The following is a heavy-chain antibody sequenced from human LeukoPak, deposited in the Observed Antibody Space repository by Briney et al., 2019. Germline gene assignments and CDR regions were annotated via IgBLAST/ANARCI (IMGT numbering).Heavy chain of an antibody. CDR2: IKEDGSEK. D-gene: IGHD3-16*01. CDR1: GFTFSNYW. J-gene: IGHJ4*02. CDR3: ARDPVREGYYFDY. Sequence: GGSLRLXCAASGFTFSNYWMIWVRQAPGKGLEWVANIKEDGSEKYYVDSVKGRFTISRDNARNSLYLQMNSLRAEDSAVYYCARDPVREGYYFDYGGQGTLVTVSS. V-gene: IGHV3-7*01.